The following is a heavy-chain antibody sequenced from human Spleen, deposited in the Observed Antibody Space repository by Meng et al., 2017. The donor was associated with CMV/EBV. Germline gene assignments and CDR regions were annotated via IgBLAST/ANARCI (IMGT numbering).Heavy chain of an antibody. J-gene: IGHJ4*02. Sequence: SRCTFSGYGMHWVRQAPGKGLGWVAVIWYDGSNKYYADSVKGRFTISRDNSKNTLYLQMNSLRAEDTAVYYCAKDGKWLQPLGYYFDYWGQGTLVTVSS. CDR2: IWYDGSNK. V-gene: IGHV3-33*06. D-gene: IGHD5-24*01. CDR1: RCTFSGYG. CDR3: AKDGKWLQPLGYYFDY.